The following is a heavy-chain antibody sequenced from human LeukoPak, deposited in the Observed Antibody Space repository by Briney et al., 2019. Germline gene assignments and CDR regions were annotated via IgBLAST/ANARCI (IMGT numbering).Heavy chain of an antibody. CDR2: IKQDGSQI. CDR1: GFTFSNYW. J-gene: IGHJ4*02. CDR3: ARIGYSSSSLDY. V-gene: IGHV3-7*01. D-gene: IGHD6-13*01. Sequence: GGSLRLSCAASGFTFSNYWMTWVRQAPGKGLEWVANIKQDGSQIYYVDSVKGRLTISRDNAKNSVYLQVNSLRVEDTAVYHCARIGYSSSSLDYWGQGALVIVSS.